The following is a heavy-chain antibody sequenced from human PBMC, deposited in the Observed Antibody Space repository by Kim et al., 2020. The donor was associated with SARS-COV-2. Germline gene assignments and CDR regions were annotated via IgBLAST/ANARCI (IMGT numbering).Heavy chain of an antibody. CDR2: ISYYGRNK. CDR1: GLSFDSSA. Sequence: GGSLRLSCAASGLSFDSSAMNWVRQAPGKGLEWVAVISYYGRNKEYADSVKGRFTISRDNSKSTLSLQMNSLRVEDTAVYYCARGNYYESVSLSDYYNGMDVWGQGTTVTVSS. J-gene: IGHJ6*02. CDR3: ARGNYYESVSLSDYYNGMDV. D-gene: IGHD3-10*01. V-gene: IGHV3-30-3*01.